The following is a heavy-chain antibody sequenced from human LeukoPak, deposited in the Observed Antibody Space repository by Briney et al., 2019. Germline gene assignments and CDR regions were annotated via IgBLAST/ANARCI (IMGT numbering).Heavy chain of an antibody. CDR2: IYIDGRT. CDR3: ARDRGGAFDI. Sequence: QPRASLRLSCAASGFTLSSNYMSWVRQAPGKGLEWVSVIYIDGRTYYADSVKGRFTISTDNSKNTLYLQMNSLRAEDTAVYYCARDRGGAFDIWGQGTMVTVSS. J-gene: IGHJ3*02. D-gene: IGHD2-15*01. CDR1: GFTLSSNY. V-gene: IGHV3-66*01.